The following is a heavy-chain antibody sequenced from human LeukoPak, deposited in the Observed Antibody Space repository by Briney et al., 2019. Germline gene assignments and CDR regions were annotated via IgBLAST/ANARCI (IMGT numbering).Heavy chain of an antibody. Sequence: PGGSLRLSCAASGFTFSSYSMNWVRQAPGKGLEWVSSISSSSSYIYYADSVKGRFTISRDNAKNSLYLQMNSLRAEDTAVYYCARHGSGGWYVGDDYWGQGTLVTVSS. CDR2: ISSSSSYI. V-gene: IGHV3-21*01. CDR3: ARHGSGGWYVGDDY. J-gene: IGHJ4*02. CDR1: GFTFSSYS. D-gene: IGHD6-19*01.